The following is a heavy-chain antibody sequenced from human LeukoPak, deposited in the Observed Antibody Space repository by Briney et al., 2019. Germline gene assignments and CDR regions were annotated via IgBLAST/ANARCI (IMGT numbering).Heavy chain of an antibody. J-gene: IGHJ4*02. CDR1: GYTFTSYD. CDR2: MNPNSGNT. CDR3: ARAALYSSSLDY. V-gene: IGHV1-8*01. D-gene: IGHD6-13*01. Sequence: ASVKVSCKASGYTFTSYDINWVRQATGQGLEWMGWMNPNSGNTGYAQRFQGRVTMTRDTSINTAYMELRSLRSEDTAVYYCARAALYSSSLDYWGQGTLVTVSS.